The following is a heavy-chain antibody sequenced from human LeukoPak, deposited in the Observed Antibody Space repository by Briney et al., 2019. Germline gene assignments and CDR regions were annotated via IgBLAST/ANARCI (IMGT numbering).Heavy chain of an antibody. Sequence: SETLSLTCTVSGGSISSSSYYWGWIRQPPGKRLEWIGYIYYSGSTNYNPSLKSRVTISVDTSKNQFSLKLSSVTAADTAVYYCASIAARRYWYFDLWGRGTLVTVSS. V-gene: IGHV4-61*05. J-gene: IGHJ2*01. CDR2: IYYSGST. CDR1: GGSISSSSYY. CDR3: ASIAARRYWYFDL. D-gene: IGHD6-6*01.